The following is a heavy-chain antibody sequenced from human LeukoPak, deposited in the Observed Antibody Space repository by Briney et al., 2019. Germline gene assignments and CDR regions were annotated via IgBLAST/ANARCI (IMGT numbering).Heavy chain of an antibody. V-gene: IGHV3-72*01. CDR2: IRNKNHGYTT. Sequence: GGSLRLSCAASGFDFSEHEMNWVRQAPGRGHEWLARIRNKNHGYTTEYAASVKGRFTISRDDSTNSLRLQMNSLNTDDTAVSYCVRPSQGYFQNWGQGTLVTVSS. J-gene: IGHJ1*01. CDR1: GFDFSEHE. CDR3: VRPSQGYFQN.